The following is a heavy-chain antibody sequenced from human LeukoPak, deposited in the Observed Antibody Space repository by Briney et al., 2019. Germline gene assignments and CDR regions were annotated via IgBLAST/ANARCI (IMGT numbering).Heavy chain of an antibody. Sequence: ASVKVSCKASGYTFTSYGISWVRQAPGQGLEWMGWISAYNGNTNYAQKLQGRVTMTTDISTSTAYMELRSLRSDDTAVYYCARDGGSYYKGPFDYWGQGTLVTVSS. CDR1: GYTFTSYG. D-gene: IGHD1-26*01. CDR2: ISAYNGNT. CDR3: ARDGGSYYKGPFDY. J-gene: IGHJ4*02. V-gene: IGHV1-18*01.